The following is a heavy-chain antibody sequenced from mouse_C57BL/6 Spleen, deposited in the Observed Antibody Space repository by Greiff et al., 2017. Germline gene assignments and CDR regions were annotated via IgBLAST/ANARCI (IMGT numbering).Heavy chain of an antibody. J-gene: IGHJ2*01. V-gene: IGHV5-16*01. CDR2: INYDGSST. Sequence: EVKLMESEGGLVQPGSSMKLSCTASGFTFSDYYMAWVRQVPEKGLEWVANINYDGSSTYYLDSLKSRFIISRDNAKNILYLQMSSLKSEDTATYYWARADYDKSYYFDYWGQGTTLTVSS. CDR1: GFTFSDYY. CDR3: ARADYDKSYYFDY. D-gene: IGHD2-4*01.